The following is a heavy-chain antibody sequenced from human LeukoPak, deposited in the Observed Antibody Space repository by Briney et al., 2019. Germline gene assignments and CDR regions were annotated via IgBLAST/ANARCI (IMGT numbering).Heavy chain of an antibody. CDR1: GFTFSNFW. Sequence: GGSLRLSCAASGFTFSNFWLHWVRQAPGKGLEWVSRITSDGSNINYADSVQGRFAISRDNAKNTLYLQMNSLRAEDTAVYYCARGGHSSFDYWGQGALVTVSS. J-gene: IGHJ4*02. V-gene: IGHV3-74*01. D-gene: IGHD3-16*01. CDR2: ITSDGSNI. CDR3: ARGGHSSFDY.